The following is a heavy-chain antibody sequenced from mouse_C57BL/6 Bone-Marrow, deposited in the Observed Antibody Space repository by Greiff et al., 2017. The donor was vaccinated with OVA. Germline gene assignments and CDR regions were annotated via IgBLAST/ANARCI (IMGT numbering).Heavy chain of an antibody. CDR3: ARQAYYGSSYYFDY. V-gene: IGHV5-6*02. CDR2: ISSGGSYT. CDR1: GFTFSSYG. J-gene: IGHJ2*01. Sequence: EVKLVESGGDLVKPGGSLKLSCAASGFTFSSYGMSWVRQTPDKRLEWVATISSGGSYTYYPDSVKGRFTISRDNAKNTLYLQMSSLKSEDTAMYYCARQAYYGSSYYFDYWGQGTTLTVSS. D-gene: IGHD1-1*01.